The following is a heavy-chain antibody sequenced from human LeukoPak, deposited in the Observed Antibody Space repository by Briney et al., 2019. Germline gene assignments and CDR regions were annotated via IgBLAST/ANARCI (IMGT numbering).Heavy chain of an antibody. V-gene: IGHV4-59*01. J-gene: IGHJ3*01. CDR3: ARRSDYYDILNL. D-gene: IGHD3-22*01. CDR1: GGSISNYY. CDR2: IYYTGST. Sequence: SETLCLTCTVSGGSISNYYWTWIRQPPGKGLEWIGYIYYTGSTNYNPSLKSRVTISVDTSKNQFSLKLSSVTAADTAVYYCARRSDYYDILNLWGQGTMVTVSS.